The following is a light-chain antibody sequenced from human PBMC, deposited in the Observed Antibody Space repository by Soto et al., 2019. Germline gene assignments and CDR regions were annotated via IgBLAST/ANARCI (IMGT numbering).Light chain of an antibody. CDR3: QQYGDSPT. J-gene: IGKJ1*01. CDR2: DAS. CDR1: QSISSNY. Sequence: EIVLTQSPGILSLSPGERATLSCRASQSISSNYVAWYQQKPGQAPRLLIYDASSRATGIPNRFSGSGSGTDFTLTISRLEPEDFAVFYCQQYGDSPTFGQGTKVDI. V-gene: IGKV3-20*01.